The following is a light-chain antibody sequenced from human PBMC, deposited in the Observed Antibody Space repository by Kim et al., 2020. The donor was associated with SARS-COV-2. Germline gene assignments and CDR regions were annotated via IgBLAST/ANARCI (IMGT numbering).Light chain of an antibody. CDR2: EDN. J-gene: IGLJ7*01. CDR3: QSYDSSTPAV. CDR1: SGSIASNY. Sequence: KTVTISCTRSSGSIASNYVQLYQQRPGSAPTTVIYEDNQRPSGVPDRFSGSIDSSSNSASLTISGLKTEDEADYYCQSYDSSTPAVFGGGTQLTVL. V-gene: IGLV6-57*03.